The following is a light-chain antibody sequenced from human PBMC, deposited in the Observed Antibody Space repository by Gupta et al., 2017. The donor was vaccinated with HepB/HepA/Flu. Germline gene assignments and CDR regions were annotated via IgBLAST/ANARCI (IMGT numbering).Light chain of an antibody. V-gene: IGKV1-5*03. CDR2: KAS. Sequence: DIQMTQSPSTLSASVGDRVTITCRASQSISSWLAWYQQQPGKAPKLLIYKASSLQSGVPSRFSGSGSETEFTLTISSLHPDDFATYYCQQYISYSSITFGQGTRLEIK. J-gene: IGKJ5*01. CDR3: QQYISYSSIT. CDR1: QSISSW.